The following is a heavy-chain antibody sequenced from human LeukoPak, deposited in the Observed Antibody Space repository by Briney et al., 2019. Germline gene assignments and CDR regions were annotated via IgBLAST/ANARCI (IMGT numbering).Heavy chain of an antibody. CDR1: GFTFSTYS. D-gene: IGHD2-15*01. CDR3: ASLHSSLVVVAAPFDF. J-gene: IGHJ4*02. CDR2: ISGSGNTA. V-gene: IGHV3-23*01. Sequence: GGSPRLSCAASGFTFSTYSMSWVRQAPGKRLEWVSTISGSGNTAYYADSVKGRFTISRDNSQNTLYLQMNSLRAEDTAIYYCASLHSSLVVVAAPFDFWGQGTLVTVSS.